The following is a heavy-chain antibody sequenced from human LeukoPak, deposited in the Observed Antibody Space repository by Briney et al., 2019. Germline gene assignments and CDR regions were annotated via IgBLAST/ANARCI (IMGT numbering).Heavy chain of an antibody. Sequence: SVKVSCKASGGTFSSYAISWVRQAPGQGLEWMGGIIPIFGTANYAQKFQGRVTITADESTSTAYMELSSLRSEDTAVCYCARGTTMVTNYFDYWGQGTLVIVSS. V-gene: IGHV1-69*01. CDR3: ARGTTMVTNYFDY. D-gene: IGHD5-18*01. CDR2: IIPIFGTA. CDR1: GGTFSSYA. J-gene: IGHJ4*02.